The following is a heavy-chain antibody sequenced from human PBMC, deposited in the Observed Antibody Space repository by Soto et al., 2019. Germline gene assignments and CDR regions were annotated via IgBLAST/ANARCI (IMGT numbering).Heavy chain of an antibody. CDR2: IIPIFGTA. CDR3: ARADDYGDSDY. J-gene: IGHJ4*02. D-gene: IGHD4-17*01. V-gene: IGHV1-69*01. CDR1: GGTFSSYA. Sequence: QVQLVQSGAEVKKPGSSVKVSCKASGGTFSSYAISWVRQAPGRGLEWMGGIIPIFGTANYAQKFQGRVTITAEESTSTANMELSSLRSEETAVYYCARADDYGDSDYWGQETLVTASS.